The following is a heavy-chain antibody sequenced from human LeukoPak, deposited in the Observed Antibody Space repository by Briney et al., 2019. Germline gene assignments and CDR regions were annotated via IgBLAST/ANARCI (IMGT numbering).Heavy chain of an antibody. CDR1: GFTFSSYA. D-gene: IGHD3-10*01. CDR3: AKRNTMVRGGPCFDY. J-gene: IGHJ4*02. V-gene: IGHV3-23*01. Sequence: GGSLRLSCAASGFTFSSYAMSWVRQAPGKGLEWVSAISGSGGSTYYADSVKGRFTVSRDNSKDTLYLQMNDLRPDDTAIYYCAKRNTMVRGGPCFDYWGQGLLVTVSS. CDR2: ISGSGGST.